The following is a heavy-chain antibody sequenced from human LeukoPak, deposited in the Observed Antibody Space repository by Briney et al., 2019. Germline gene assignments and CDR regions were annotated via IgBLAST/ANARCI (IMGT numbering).Heavy chain of an antibody. V-gene: IGHV3-66*02. Sequence: GGSLRLSCAASGFTVSSNYMSWVRQAPGKGLEWVSVIYSGGSTYYADSVKGRFTISRDNSKNTLYLQMNSLRAEDTAVYYCAKGPKHVLRYFDWSWGQGTLVTVSS. CDR3: AKGPKHVLRYFDWS. J-gene: IGHJ4*02. CDR1: GFTVSSNY. CDR2: IYSGGST. D-gene: IGHD3-9*01.